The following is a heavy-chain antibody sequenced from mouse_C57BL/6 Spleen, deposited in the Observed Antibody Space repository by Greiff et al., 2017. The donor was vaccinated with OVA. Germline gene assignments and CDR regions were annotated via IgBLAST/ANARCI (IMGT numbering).Heavy chain of an antibody. CDR1: GYTFTSYW. J-gene: IGHJ1*03. D-gene: IGHD1-1*01. Sequence: VQLQQPGAELVRPGTSVKLSCKASGYTFTSYWMHWVKQRPGQGLEWIGVIDPSDSYTNYNQKFKGKATLTVDTSSNTAYMQLSSLTSEDSAVYYCARKAFYYGSSWGYFDVWGTGTTVTVSS. CDR3: ARKAFYYGSSWGYFDV. CDR2: IDPSDSYT. V-gene: IGHV1-59*01.